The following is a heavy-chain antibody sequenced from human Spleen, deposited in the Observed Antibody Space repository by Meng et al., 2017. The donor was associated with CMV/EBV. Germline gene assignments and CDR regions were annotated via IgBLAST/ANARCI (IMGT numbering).Heavy chain of an antibody. CDR1: GYTFTSYG. CDR2: ISAYNGNT. Sequence: KASGYTFTSYGISWVRQAPGQGLEWMGWISAYNGNTNYAQKLQGRVTMTTDTSTSTAYMELRSLRSDDTAVYYCARVKTAMVINWFDPWGQGTLAPSPQ. D-gene: IGHD5-18*01. J-gene: IGHJ5*02. V-gene: IGHV1-18*01. CDR3: ARVKTAMVINWFDP.